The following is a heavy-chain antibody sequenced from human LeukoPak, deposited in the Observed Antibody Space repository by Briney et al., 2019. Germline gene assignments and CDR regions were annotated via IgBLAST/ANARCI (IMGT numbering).Heavy chain of an antibody. CDR2: IYYSGST. CDR1: GGSFSGYY. D-gene: IGHD5-18*01. J-gene: IGHJ4*02. V-gene: IGHV4-59*01. CDR3: ARDGYSDGNGFDY. Sequence: SETLSLTCAVYGGSFSGYYWSWIRQPPGKGLEWIGYIYYSGSTNYNPSLKSRVTISVDTSKNQFSLKLSSVTAADTAVYYCARDGYSDGNGFDYWGQGTLVTV.